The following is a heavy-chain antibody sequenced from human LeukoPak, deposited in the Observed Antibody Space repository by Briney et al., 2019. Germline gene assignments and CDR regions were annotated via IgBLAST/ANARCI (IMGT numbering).Heavy chain of an antibody. Sequence: GGSLRLSCAASGFTFSSYGMHWVCQAPGKGLEWVAVIWYDGSNKYYADSVKGRFTISRDNSKNTLYLQMNSLRAEDTAVYYCAKDRGNHYYYYYYYMDVWGKGTTVTVSS. CDR1: GFTFSSYG. D-gene: IGHD1-14*01. V-gene: IGHV3-33*06. CDR3: AKDRGNHYYYYYYYMDV. J-gene: IGHJ6*03. CDR2: IWYDGSNK.